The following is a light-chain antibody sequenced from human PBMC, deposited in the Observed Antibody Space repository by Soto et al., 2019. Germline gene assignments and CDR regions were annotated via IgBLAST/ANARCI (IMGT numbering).Light chain of an antibody. Sequence: DMHMSQSPSYLSASVGDRVTITCRASQSISSYLNWYQQKPGKAPKLLIYAASSLQSGVPSRFSGSGSGTDFTLTISSLQPEDFATYYCQQSYSTPITFGQGTRLEIK. CDR1: QSISSY. J-gene: IGKJ5*01. CDR2: AAS. V-gene: IGKV1-39*01. CDR3: QQSYSTPIT.